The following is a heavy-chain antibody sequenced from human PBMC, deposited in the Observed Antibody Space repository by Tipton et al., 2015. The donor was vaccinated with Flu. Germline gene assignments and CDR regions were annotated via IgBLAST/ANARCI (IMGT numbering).Heavy chain of an antibody. CDR1: GYTFTSYD. Sequence: QLVQSGAEVKKPGASVKVSCKASGYTFTSYDINWVRQATGQGLEWMGWMNPNSGNTGYAQKFQGRVTMTRNTSISTAYMELSSLRSGDAAVYYCAGGGYDSSGYSPLTNWFDPWGQGTLVTVSS. CDR2: MNPNSGNT. V-gene: IGHV1-8*01. CDR3: AGGGYDSSGYSPLTNWFDP. D-gene: IGHD3-22*01. J-gene: IGHJ5*02.